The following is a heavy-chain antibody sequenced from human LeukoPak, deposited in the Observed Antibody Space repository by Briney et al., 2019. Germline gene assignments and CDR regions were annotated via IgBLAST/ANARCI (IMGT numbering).Heavy chain of an antibody. CDR3: AKMGIAVAGTRNY. Sequence: PGGSLRLSCAAAGFTFSSYAMSWVRQAPGNGLGWVSAIRGSGGSTYYADSVKGRFTISRDNSKNTLYLQMSSLRAEDTAVYYCAKMGIAVAGTRNYWGQGTLVTVSS. CDR2: IRGSGGST. D-gene: IGHD6-19*01. J-gene: IGHJ4*02. CDR1: GFTFSSYA. V-gene: IGHV3-23*01.